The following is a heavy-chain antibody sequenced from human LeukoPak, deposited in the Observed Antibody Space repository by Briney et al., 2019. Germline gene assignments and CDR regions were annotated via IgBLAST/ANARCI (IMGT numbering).Heavy chain of an antibody. CDR1: GGSISSYY. CDR2: IYTSGST. J-gene: IGHJ3*02. Sequence: SETLSLTCTVSGGSISSYYWSWIRQPPGKGLEWIGYIYTSGSTNYNPSLKSRVTISVDTSKNQFSLKLSSVTAADTAVYYCARLGYCSGGSCYSDAFDIWAKGQWSPSLQ. D-gene: IGHD2-15*01. V-gene: IGHV4-4*09. CDR3: ARLGYCSGGSCYSDAFDI.